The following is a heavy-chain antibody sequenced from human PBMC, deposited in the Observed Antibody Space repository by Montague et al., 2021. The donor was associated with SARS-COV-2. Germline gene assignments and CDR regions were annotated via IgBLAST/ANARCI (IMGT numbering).Heavy chain of an antibody. D-gene: IGHD6-19*01. V-gene: IGHV3-48*03. J-gene: IGHJ4*02. Sequence: SLRLSCAASGFTFSSYEMNWVRQAPGKGLEWVSYISSSGSTIYYADSVKGRFTISRDNAKNSLYLQMNSLRAEDTALYYCARDHAYSTGSIDYWGQGTLVTVSS. CDR2: ISSSGSTI. CDR3: ARDHAYSTGSIDY. CDR1: GFTFSSYE.